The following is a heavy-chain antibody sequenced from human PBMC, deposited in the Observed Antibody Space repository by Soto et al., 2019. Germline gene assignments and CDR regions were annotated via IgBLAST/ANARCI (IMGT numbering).Heavy chain of an antibody. CDR3: AVEGVAAAGLCYY. CDR1: CGSISSGGYY. Sequence: SETLSLTCTVSCGSISSGGYYWSWIRKPPGKGLEWIGYIYYSGSTYYNPSLKSRVTIPVDTSKNQFSLKLSSVTAADTAVYYCAVEGVAAAGLCYYWGQGTLVTVSS. J-gene: IGHJ4*02. CDR2: IYYSGST. D-gene: IGHD6-13*01. V-gene: IGHV4-30-4*01.